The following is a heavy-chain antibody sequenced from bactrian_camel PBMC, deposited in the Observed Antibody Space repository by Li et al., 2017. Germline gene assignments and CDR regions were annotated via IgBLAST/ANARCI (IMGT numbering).Heavy chain of an antibody. J-gene: IGHJ6*01. CDR3: AARGPYCYTKLSVRDFTY. V-gene: IGHV3S42*01. D-gene: IGHD2*01. CDR2: LDSDGRT. Sequence: VQLVESGGGSVQAGGSLRLSCAASGFKYTNYCLGWFRQVPGKEREGIAALDSDGRTGYADSVKGRFTISKDNAKNTLYLQMNSLKPEDTAMYYCAARGPYCYTKLSVRDFTYWGQGTQVTVS. CDR1: GFKYTNYC.